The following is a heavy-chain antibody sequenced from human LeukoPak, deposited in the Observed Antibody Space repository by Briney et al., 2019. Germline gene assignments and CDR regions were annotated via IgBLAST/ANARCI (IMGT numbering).Heavy chain of an antibody. CDR1: GFTFSSYA. J-gene: IGHJ6*03. V-gene: IGHV3-23*01. Sequence: GGSLRLSCAASGFTFSSYAMSWVRQAPGKGLECISGFSGSGGSTYYADSVKGRFTISRDNSKNTLYLQMNSLRAEDTALYYCATAMVTGYYYYYMDVWGKGTTVTVSS. CDR3: ATAMVTGYYYYYMDV. CDR2: FSGSGGST. D-gene: IGHD5-18*01.